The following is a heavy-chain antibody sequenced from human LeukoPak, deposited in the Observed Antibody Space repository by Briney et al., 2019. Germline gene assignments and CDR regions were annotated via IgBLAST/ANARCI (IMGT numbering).Heavy chain of an antibody. CDR1: GGFISSYY. CDR3: AGSQPDYSNYQSKDQYYYHMDV. V-gene: IGHV4-4*09. D-gene: IGHD4-11*01. CDR2: IYTSGST. Sequence: SEPLSLTCTVSGGFISSYYWSWIRQPPGKGLEWIGYIYTSGSTNSNPAHKSRVTMSVDPSKNQFSLKLSSVAAADTAVYNCAGSQPDYSNYQSKDQYYYHMDVWGKGTTVTVSS. J-gene: IGHJ6*03.